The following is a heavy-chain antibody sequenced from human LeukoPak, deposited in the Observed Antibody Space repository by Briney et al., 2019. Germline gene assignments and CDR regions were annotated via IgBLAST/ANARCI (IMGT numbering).Heavy chain of an antibody. D-gene: IGHD2-2*01. CDR3: ARDVVPAAPVHYYYGMDV. J-gene: IGHJ6*02. CDR2: IYYSGST. CDR1: GGSISSGDYS. Sequence: SETLSLTCTVSGGSISSGDYSWSWLRQPPGKGLEWIGYIYYSGSTYYNPSLKSRVTISVDTSKNQFSLKLSSVTAADTAVYYCARDVVPAAPVHYYYGMDVWGQGTTVTVSS. V-gene: IGHV4-30-4*01.